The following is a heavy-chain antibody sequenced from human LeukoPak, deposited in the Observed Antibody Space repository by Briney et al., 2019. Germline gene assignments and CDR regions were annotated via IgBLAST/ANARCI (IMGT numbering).Heavy chain of an antibody. CDR2: IYNSGST. Sequence: PSETLSLTCTVSGGSISSHYWSWIRQPPGKGLEWIGYIYNSGSTNYNPSLKNRVTISIDTSKNQFSLKLSSVTAADTAVYYCARAPLGYCSGGRCSGVKFDYWGQGTLVTVSS. J-gene: IGHJ4*02. D-gene: IGHD2-15*01. CDR3: ARAPLGYCSGGRCSGVKFDY. CDR1: GGSISSHY. V-gene: IGHV4-59*11.